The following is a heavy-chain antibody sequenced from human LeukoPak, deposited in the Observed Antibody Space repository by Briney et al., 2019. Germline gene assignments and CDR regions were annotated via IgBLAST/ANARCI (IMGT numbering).Heavy chain of an antibody. D-gene: IGHD3-10*01. CDR1: GGSISSGGYY. Sequence: SQTLSLTCTVSGGSISSGGYYWSWIRQPPGKGLEWIGYIYHSGSTYYNPSLKSRVTISVDRPKNQFSLKLSSVTAADTAVYYCTRGANWFDPWGQGTLVTVSS. V-gene: IGHV4-30-2*01. CDR2: IYHSGST. J-gene: IGHJ5*02. CDR3: TRGANWFDP.